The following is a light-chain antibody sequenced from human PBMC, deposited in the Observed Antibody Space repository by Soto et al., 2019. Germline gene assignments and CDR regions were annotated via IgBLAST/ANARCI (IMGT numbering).Light chain of an antibody. CDR3: QQYGDSPRT. CDR2: GAS. V-gene: IGKV3-20*01. J-gene: IGKJ1*01. Sequence: EIVLTQSPGTLSLSPGERATLSCRASQRVTGSSLAWYQHKPGQAPRLLIYGASSRATGIPDRFSGSGSGTDFTHTASRLEPEDFAVYYCQQYGDSPRTFGQGTKVEIK. CDR1: QRVTGSS.